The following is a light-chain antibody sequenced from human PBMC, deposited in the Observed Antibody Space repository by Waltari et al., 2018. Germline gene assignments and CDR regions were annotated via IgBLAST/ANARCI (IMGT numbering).Light chain of an antibody. CDR1: QGISSW. V-gene: IGKV1-12*01. J-gene: IGKJ4*01. Sequence: TWRASQGISSWLAWYQQKPGKAPKLLIDAASGLQSVVPSRCSGSGSGTDFTLTISSLQPEDFATYYCQQSSNFPLTFGGGTKVEIK. CDR3: QQSSNFPLT. CDR2: AAS.